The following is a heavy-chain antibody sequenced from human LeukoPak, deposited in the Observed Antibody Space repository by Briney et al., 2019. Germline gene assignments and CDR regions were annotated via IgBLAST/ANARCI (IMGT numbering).Heavy chain of an antibody. CDR3: ATTREYSSSWCFDY. D-gene: IGHD6-13*01. CDR1: GFTFSTYS. J-gene: IGHJ4*02. Sequence: GGSLRLSCAASGFTFSTYSMSWVRQAPGKGLEWVADIKQDGSEKYYVDSVKGRFTISRDNAKNSLFLQMNTLRAEDTAVYYCATTREYSSSWCFDYWGQGTLVTVSS. CDR2: IKQDGSEK. V-gene: IGHV3-7*01.